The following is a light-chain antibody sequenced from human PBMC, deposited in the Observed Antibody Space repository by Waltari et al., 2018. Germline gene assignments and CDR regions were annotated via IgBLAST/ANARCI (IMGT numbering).Light chain of an antibody. CDR1: QSVSSY. CDR3: QQRSHWRT. V-gene: IGKV3-11*01. CDR2: DTS. Sequence: IMLTQSPATLSLSPGERATLSCRTSQSVSSYIAWFQQKHGQAPRLLIYDTSNRAPGIPARFSGSGSGTDFTLTISSLEPEDSAVYYCQQRSHWRTFGQGTKVEIK. J-gene: IGKJ1*01.